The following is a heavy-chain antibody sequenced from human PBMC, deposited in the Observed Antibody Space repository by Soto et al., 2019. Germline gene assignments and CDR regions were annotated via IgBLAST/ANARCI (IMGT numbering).Heavy chain of an antibody. CDR1: GFSISGFW. V-gene: IGHV3-7*01. J-gene: IGHJ5*02. Sequence: EVQLVESGGDLVQPGGSLRLSCAASGFSISGFWMTWVRQAPGRGLEWLANIKQDGSEKYYVASVKGRFAISRDNAKNSVYLQMNSLRAEDTAVYYCTYTLSATPGFDTWGQGTLVTVSS. CDR3: TYTLSATPGFDT. CDR2: IKQDGSEK. D-gene: IGHD2-15*01.